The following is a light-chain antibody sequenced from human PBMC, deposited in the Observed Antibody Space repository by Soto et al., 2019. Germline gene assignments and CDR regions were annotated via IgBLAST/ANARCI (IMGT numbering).Light chain of an antibody. Sequence: EIVMTQSPATLSVSPGERATLSCRASQSVSSYLAWYQQEPDLPPRLLIYGASTRATGIPARFSGSGSGTEFTLTISSLQSEDFAVYYCQQYWRWPITFGQGTRLEIK. J-gene: IGKJ5*01. V-gene: IGKV3-15*01. CDR3: QQYWRWPIT. CDR2: GAS. CDR1: QSVSSY.